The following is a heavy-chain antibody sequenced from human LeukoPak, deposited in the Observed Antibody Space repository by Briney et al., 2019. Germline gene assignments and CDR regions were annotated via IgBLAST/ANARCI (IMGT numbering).Heavy chain of an antibody. Sequence: PGGSLRLSCAASGFTFSSYGMHWVRQAPGKGLEGVAVIWYDGSNRYYADSVKGRFTISRDNSKNTLYLQMNSLRAEDTAVYYCARGGTTVTHDAFDIWGQGTMVTVSS. CDR2: IWYDGSNR. J-gene: IGHJ3*02. D-gene: IGHD4-17*01. CDR3: ARGGTTVTHDAFDI. V-gene: IGHV3-33*01. CDR1: GFTFSSYG.